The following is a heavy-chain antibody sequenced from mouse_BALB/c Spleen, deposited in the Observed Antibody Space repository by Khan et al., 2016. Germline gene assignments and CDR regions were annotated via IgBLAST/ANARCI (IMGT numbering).Heavy chain of an antibody. CDR3: ARAWYSMDY. CDR1: GYTFSNYW. Sequence: QVQLQQSGAELMKPGASVKISCKATGYTFSNYWIEWVKQRPGHGLEWIGDFLPGNRKSNFNEKVKGKAPFNADTSSTTAYMQLISLTSEDSAVYYCARAWYSMDYWGQGTSVTVSS. V-gene: IGHV1-9*01. CDR2: FLPGNRKS. J-gene: IGHJ4*01.